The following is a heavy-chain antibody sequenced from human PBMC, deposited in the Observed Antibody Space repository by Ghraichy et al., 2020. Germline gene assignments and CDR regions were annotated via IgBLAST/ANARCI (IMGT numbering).Heavy chain of an antibody. CDR1: GFTFSSYG. D-gene: IGHD3-3*01. Sequence: SCAASGFTFSSYGMTWVRQAPGKGLEWASGISVGGGSTYYADSVKGRFTISRDNSKNTLYLQMNSLRAEDTAVYYCARLTSWSGYYVDYWGQGTLVTVSS. V-gene: IGHV3-23*01. CDR2: ISVGGGST. J-gene: IGHJ4*02. CDR3: ARLTSWSGYYVDY.